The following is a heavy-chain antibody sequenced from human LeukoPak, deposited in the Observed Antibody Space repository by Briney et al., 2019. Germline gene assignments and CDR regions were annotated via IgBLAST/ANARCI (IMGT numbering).Heavy chain of an antibody. Sequence: PGGSLRLSCAASGFTFSSYAMSWVRQAPGKGVEWVSAISCSGCSTYYADSFKGRFTISTDNSSDTLYLQMNSLRAEDTAVYYCAKGYYDYVWGSYYFDYWGQGTLVTVSS. D-gene: IGHD3-16*01. CDR1: GFTFSSYA. V-gene: IGHV3-23*01. CDR2: ISCSGCST. CDR3: AKGYYDYVWGSYYFDY. J-gene: IGHJ4*02.